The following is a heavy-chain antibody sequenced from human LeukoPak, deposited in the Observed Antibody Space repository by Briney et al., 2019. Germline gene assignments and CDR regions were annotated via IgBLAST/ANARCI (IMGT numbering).Heavy chain of an antibody. CDR3: AKVEYSYDSSGYSFSFDY. CDR2: ISSSSSYI. J-gene: IGHJ4*02. CDR1: GFTFSSYS. Sequence: NPGGSLRLSCAASGFTFSSYSMNWVRQAPGKGLEWVSSISSSSSYIYYADSVKGRFTISRDNAKNSLYLQVNSLRAEDTAVYYCAKVEYSYDSSGYSFSFDYWGQGALVTVSS. D-gene: IGHD3-22*01. V-gene: IGHV3-21*01.